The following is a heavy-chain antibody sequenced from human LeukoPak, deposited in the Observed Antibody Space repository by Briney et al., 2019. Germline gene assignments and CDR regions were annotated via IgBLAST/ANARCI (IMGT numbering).Heavy chain of an antibody. V-gene: IGHV3-30*18. J-gene: IGHJ4*02. CDR2: ISYDGSNK. CDR1: GFTFSISS. CDR3: AKDWEMATILSGIDY. D-gene: IGHD5-24*01. Sequence: GRSLRLSSADSGFTFSISSVHWVRAGLGAGLGWGALISYDGSNKYYADSVKGRFTISRDNSKNTLYLQMNSLSAEDTAVYYCAKDWEMATILSGIDYWGQGTLVTVSS.